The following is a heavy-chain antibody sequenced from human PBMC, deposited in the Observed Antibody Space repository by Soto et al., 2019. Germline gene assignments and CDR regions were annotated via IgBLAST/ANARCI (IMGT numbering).Heavy chain of an antibody. J-gene: IGHJ3*02. CDR3: ARAGRIAARRREAFDI. D-gene: IGHD6-6*01. CDR2: INHSGST. V-gene: IGHV4-34*01. CDR1: GGSFSGYY. Sequence: SETLSLTCAVYGGSFSGYYWSWIRQPPGKGLEWIGEINHSGSTNYNPSLKSRVTISVDTSKNQFSLKLSSVTAADTAVYYCARAGRIAARRREAFDIWGQGTMVTFS.